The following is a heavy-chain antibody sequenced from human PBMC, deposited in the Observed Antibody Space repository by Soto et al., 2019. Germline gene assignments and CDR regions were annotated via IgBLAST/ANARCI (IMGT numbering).Heavy chain of an antibody. Sequence: PGGSLRLSCAASGFTFSSYGMHWVRQAPGKGLEWVAVISYDGSNKYYADSVKGRFTISRDNSKNTLYLQMSSLRAEDTAVYYCAKDHCSSTSCFGRNYYGMDVWGQGTTVTVSS. J-gene: IGHJ6*02. CDR2: ISYDGSNK. CDR1: GFTFSSYG. CDR3: AKDHCSSTSCFGRNYYGMDV. V-gene: IGHV3-30*18. D-gene: IGHD2-2*01.